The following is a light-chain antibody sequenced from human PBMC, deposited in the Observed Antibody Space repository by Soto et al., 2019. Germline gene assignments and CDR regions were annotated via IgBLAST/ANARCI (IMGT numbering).Light chain of an antibody. CDR3: QQYSGYVT. J-gene: IGKJ1*01. CDR1: QTISSW. V-gene: IGKV1-5*03. Sequence: DIQMTQSPSTLSASVGDRVTITCRASQTISSWLAWYQQKPGKAPKLLIYKSSSLESGVPSRFSGSGSGTEFSLTISSLEPDDVATYYCQQYSGYVTFGQGTKVDIK. CDR2: KSS.